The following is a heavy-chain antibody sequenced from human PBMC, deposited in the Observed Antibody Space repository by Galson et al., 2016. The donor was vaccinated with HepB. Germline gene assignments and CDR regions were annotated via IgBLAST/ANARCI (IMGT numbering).Heavy chain of an antibody. D-gene: IGHD3-3*01. V-gene: IGHV3-30*03. CDR2: ISYDGTYR. J-gene: IGHJ5*02. CDR1: GFTFSTYG. Sequence: SLRLSCAASGFTFSTYGIHWVRQAPGKGLEWVSMISYDGTYRYYADSVKGRFTISRDNSKSTLYLQMNSLRAEDTAVYYCARDFLFAHDLWGPGTLVTVSS. CDR3: ARDFLFAHDL.